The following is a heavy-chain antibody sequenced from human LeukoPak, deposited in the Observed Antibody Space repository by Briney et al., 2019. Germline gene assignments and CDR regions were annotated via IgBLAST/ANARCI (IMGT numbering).Heavy chain of an antibody. CDR3: ARTAKVLLWFGPRNRNYYFDY. CDR1: GGSISSSSYY. CDR2: IYYSGST. J-gene: IGHJ4*02. V-gene: IGHV4-39*01. Sequence: SETLSLTCTVSGGSISSSSYYWGWIRQPPGKGLEWIGSIYYSGSTYYNPSLKSRVTISIDTSRNQFSLKLSSVTAADTAVYYCARTAKVLLWFGPRNRNYYFDYWGQGTLVTVSS. D-gene: IGHD3-10*01.